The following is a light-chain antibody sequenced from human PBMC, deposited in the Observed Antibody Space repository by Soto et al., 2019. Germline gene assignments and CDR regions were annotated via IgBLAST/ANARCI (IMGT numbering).Light chain of an antibody. CDR2: EVN. V-gene: IGLV2-14*01. J-gene: IGLJ2*01. Sequence: QSALTQPASVSGSPGQSITISCTGTSSDIASYKFVSWFQHHPGKAPKLLIYEVNNRPSGISNRFSGSKSGNTASLTISGLQPGDEANYFCSSATNTDTLVVFGGGTKVTVL. CDR3: SSATNTDTLVV. CDR1: SSDIASYKF.